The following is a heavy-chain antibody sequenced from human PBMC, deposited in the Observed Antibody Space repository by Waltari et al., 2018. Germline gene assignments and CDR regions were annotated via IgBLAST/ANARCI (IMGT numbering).Heavy chain of an antibody. CDR1: GFTFSSYL. Sequence: QVQLVESGGGVVQPGGSLRLSCSTSGFTFSSYLFHWVSQAPGKGLEWVAIISYDGSSKYYADSVQGRFTISRDASKKTLYLQMNSLRPDDTALYFCAGGEVVADVWTWGQGTLVTVSS. CDR3: AGGEVVADVWT. V-gene: IGHV3-30*01. J-gene: IGHJ5*02. CDR2: ISYDGSSK. D-gene: IGHD2-15*01.